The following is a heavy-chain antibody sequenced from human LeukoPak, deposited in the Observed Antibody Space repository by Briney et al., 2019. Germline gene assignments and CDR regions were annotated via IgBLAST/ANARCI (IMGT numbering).Heavy chain of an antibody. V-gene: IGHV3-23*01. CDR3: AKDLSHTSLDF. Sequence: GGSLRLSCAAPGFTFSSYWMHWVRQAPGKGLEWVSSVSGSGGSDGGTTYYADSVKGRFTISKDNSRNTLYLQMNSLRAEDTAVYYCAKDLSHTSLDFGGQGTQVTVPS. CDR1: GFTFSSYW. J-gene: IGHJ4*02. CDR2: VSGSGGSDGGTT.